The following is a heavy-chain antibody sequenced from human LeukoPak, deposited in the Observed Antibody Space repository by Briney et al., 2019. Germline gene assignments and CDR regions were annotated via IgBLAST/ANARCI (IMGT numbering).Heavy chain of an antibody. CDR2: ISGSGGST. V-gene: IGHV3-23*01. J-gene: IGHJ4*02. CDR1: GFTFSSYA. CDR3: ATTGYSSGWYLDY. Sequence: PGGSLRLSCAASGFTFSSYAMSWVRQAPGKGLEWVSAISGSGGSTYYADSVKGRSTISRDNSKNTLYLQMNSLRAEDTAVYYCATTGYSSGWYLDYWGQGTLVTVSS. D-gene: IGHD6-19*01.